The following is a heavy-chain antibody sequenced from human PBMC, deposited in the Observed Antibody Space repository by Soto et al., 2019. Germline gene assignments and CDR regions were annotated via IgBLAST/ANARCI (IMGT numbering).Heavy chain of an antibody. V-gene: IGHV1-18*01. D-gene: IGHD4-17*01. J-gene: IGHJ4*02. CDR3: ARESFHGDYIY. CDR1: GYTFTSYG. Sequence: GASVKLSCTASGYTFTSYGISWVRQAPGQGLEWMGWIGAYNGNTNYAQKLQGRVTMTTDTSTSTAYMELRSLRSDDTAMYYCARESFHGDYIYWGQGTLVTVSS. CDR2: IGAYNGNT.